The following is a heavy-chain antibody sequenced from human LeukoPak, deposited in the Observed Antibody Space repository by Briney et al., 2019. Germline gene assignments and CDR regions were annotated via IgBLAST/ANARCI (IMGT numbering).Heavy chain of an antibody. CDR3: VSDYDSSGPQKNYLDF. D-gene: IGHD3-22*01. CDR1: TGSFSSYA. Sequence: ASVTVSCKASTGSFSSYAVSWVRQAPGHGLEWMGRIIPMYGTTDFAQRFQGRVTIIADKSTATAYMELSSLRSDDTAIYCVSDYDSSGPQKNYLDFWGQGSLVTVSA. CDR2: IIPMYGTT. J-gene: IGHJ4*02. V-gene: IGHV1-69*06.